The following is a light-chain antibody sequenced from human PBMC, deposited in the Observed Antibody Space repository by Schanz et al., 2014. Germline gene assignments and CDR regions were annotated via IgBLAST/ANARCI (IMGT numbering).Light chain of an antibody. Sequence: EIVMTQSPGTLSVSPGERVTLSCRASQSVSSNLAWYQKKPGQAPRLLIYDASTRATGIPARFSGSGSGTDFTLTISSLEPEDFAVYYCQQYARPPWTFGQGTKVEI. V-gene: IGKV3D-15*01. CDR3: QQYARPPWT. J-gene: IGKJ1*01. CDR2: DAS. CDR1: QSVSSN.